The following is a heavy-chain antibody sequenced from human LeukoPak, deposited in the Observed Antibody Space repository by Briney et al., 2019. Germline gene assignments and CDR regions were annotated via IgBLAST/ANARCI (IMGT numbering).Heavy chain of an antibody. V-gene: IGHV3-11*01. Sequence: GGSLRLSCAASGFTFSDYYMSWIRQAPGKGLEWVSYISSSGSTIYYADSVKGRFTISRDNAKNSLYLQMNSLRAEDTAVYYCAKDQGVVPAPIGLNDAFDIWGQGTMVTVSS. CDR3: AKDQGVVPAPIGLNDAFDI. CDR2: ISSSGSTI. J-gene: IGHJ3*02. CDR1: GFTFSDYY. D-gene: IGHD2-2*01.